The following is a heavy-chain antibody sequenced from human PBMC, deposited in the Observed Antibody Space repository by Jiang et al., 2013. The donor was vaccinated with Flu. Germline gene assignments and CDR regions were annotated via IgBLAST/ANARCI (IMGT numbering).Heavy chain of an antibody. CDR2: IVSDGGT. V-gene: IGHV3-66*01. J-gene: IGHJ4*02. CDR3: ASSVTTPGAFDY. CDR1: WIYRQCQI. D-gene: IGHD4-11*01. Sequence: RLSCAVSWIYRQCQIHDLGPPGSRKGLEWVSVIVSDGGTYHADSVRGRFSTSGDSSKNTIYLEMNSLRAEDTAIYFCASSVTTPGAFDYWGQGTLVTVSS.